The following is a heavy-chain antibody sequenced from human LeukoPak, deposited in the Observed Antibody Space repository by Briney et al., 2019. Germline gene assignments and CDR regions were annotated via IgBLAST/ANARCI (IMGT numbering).Heavy chain of an antibody. J-gene: IGHJ4*02. Sequence: GGSLRLSCAASGFTFSSYGMHWVRQAPGKGLEWVAFIRYDGSNKYYADSVKGRFTISRDNAKNSLYLQMNSLRAEDTAVYYCAREPKYSSGWAIDYWGQGTLVTVSS. V-gene: IGHV3-30*02. D-gene: IGHD6-19*01. CDR1: GFTFSSYG. CDR2: IRYDGSNK. CDR3: AREPKYSSGWAIDY.